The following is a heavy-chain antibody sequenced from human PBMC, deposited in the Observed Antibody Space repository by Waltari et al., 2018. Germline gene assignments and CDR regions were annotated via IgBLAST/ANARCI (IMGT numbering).Heavy chain of an antibody. CDR2: IYPGDSNT. CDR1: GYSFAKYW. Sequence: EVQLEQSGAEVKKPGESLKISCNGSGYSFAKYWIGWVRQMPGKGLEWMGVIYPGDSNTKYSLSFQGQVTISADTSFSTAYLQWSSLKASDTAIYFCARQNIHSYGYGYFDFWGQGTLVTVSS. CDR3: ARQNIHSYGYGYFDF. J-gene: IGHJ4*02. D-gene: IGHD5-18*01. V-gene: IGHV5-51*01.